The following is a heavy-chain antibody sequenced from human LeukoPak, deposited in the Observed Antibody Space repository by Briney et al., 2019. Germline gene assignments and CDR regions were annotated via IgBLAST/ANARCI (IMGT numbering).Heavy chain of an antibody. V-gene: IGHV1-18*01. CDR1: GYTFTSSG. J-gene: IGHJ5*02. Sequence: ASVKVSCKASGYTFTSSGIIWVRQAPGQGLEWMGWISAYNGNTNYAQKLQGRVTMTTDTSTSTAYMELRSLRSDDTAVYYCASTGGGNSLSWFDPWGQGTLVTVSS. CDR2: ISAYNGNT. D-gene: IGHD4-23*01. CDR3: ASTGGGNSLSWFDP.